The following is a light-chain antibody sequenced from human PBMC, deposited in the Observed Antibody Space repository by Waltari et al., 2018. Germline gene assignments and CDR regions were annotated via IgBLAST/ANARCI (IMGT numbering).Light chain of an antibody. CDR1: SSDVGGYHY. J-gene: IGLJ3*02. CDR3: SSYTSSNTLV. CDR2: DVS. Sequence: QSALTQPASVSGSPGQSITMSCTGTSSDVGGYHYVSWYQQYPGKAPKLMIYDVSQRPSGVSNRFSGSKAGNTASLTISGLQAGDEADYYCSSYTSSNTLVFGVGTKLTVL. V-gene: IGLV2-14*01.